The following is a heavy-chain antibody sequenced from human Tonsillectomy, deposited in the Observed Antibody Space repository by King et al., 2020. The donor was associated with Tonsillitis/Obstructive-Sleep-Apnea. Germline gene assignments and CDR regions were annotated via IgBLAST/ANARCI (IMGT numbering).Heavy chain of an antibody. Sequence: VQLVESGAEVKKPGESLKISCGGSGYSFTRYWIGWVRQMPGKGLEWMGIIYPGDSDTRYSPSFQGQVTISADKSISTAYLQWSSLKASDTAMYYCARHIYATDILTGYVDYWGQGTLVTVSS. V-gene: IGHV5-51*01. D-gene: IGHD3-9*01. CDR3: ARHIYATDILTGYVDY. J-gene: IGHJ4*02. CDR2: IYPGDSDT. CDR1: GYSFTRYW.